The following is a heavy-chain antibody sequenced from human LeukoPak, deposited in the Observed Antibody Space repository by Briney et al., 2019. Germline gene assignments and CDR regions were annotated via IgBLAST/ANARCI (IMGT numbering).Heavy chain of an antibody. CDR2: FDPKDGET. CDR1: GYTLTELS. CDR3: ARRKARDLIFVY. V-gene: IGHV1-24*01. Sequence: GASVKVSRKVSGYTLTELSMHWVRQAPGKGLEWMGGFDPKDGETIYAQKFQGRVTITEDTSTDTAYMGLSSLRSEDTAVYYCARRKARDLIFVYWGQGTLVTVSS. J-gene: IGHJ4*02. D-gene: IGHD2-21*01.